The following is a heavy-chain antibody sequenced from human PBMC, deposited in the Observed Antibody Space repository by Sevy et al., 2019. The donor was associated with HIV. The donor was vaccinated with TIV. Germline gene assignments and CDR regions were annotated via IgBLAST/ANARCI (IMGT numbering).Heavy chain of an antibody. CDR2: ISDTGTST. Sequence: GGSLRLSCAASGFAFRTFAMSWVGQAPGKGLQWVSSISDTGTSTYYADSVEGRFTISRDNSKKTLYLQMNRLRAEDTALYYCAKYAGDFPHFDYWGQGTLVTVSS. CDR3: AKYAGDFPHFDY. CDR1: GFAFRTFA. D-gene: IGHD7-27*01. V-gene: IGHV3-23*01. J-gene: IGHJ4*02.